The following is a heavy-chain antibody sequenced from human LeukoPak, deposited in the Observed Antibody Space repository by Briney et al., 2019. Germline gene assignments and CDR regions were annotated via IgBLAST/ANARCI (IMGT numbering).Heavy chain of an antibody. J-gene: IGHJ4*02. V-gene: IGHV4-4*09. CDR1: VGSISDYY. Sequence: SETLSLTCTVSVGSISDYYWSWIRQPPGKGLEWIGYIYSSGSTTYNSSLKSRVTISVDTSKNQFSLKLSSVTAADTAVYYCARRAVAENYFDYWGQGTLVTVSS. CDR3: ARRAVAENYFDY. D-gene: IGHD6-19*01. CDR2: IYSSGST.